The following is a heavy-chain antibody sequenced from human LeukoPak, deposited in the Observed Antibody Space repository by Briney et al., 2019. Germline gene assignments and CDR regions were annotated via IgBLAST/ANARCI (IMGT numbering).Heavy chain of an antibody. V-gene: IGHV4-39*01. Sequence: SETLSLTCTVSGGSISSSSYYWGWIRQPPGKGLEWIGSIYYSGSIYYNPSLKSRVTISVDTSKNQFSLKLRSVTAADTAVYYCARPSLIPSYGDALDIWGQGTMVTVSS. D-gene: IGHD5-18*01. J-gene: IGHJ3*02. CDR3: ARPSLIPSYGDALDI. CDR1: GGSISSSSYY. CDR2: IYYSGSI.